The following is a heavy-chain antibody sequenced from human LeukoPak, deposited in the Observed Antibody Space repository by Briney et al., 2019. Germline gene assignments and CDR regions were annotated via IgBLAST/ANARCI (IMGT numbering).Heavy chain of an antibody. Sequence: GGSLRLSCAASGFTFSSYGMHWFRQAPGKGLEWVAVISYDGSNKYYADSVKGRFTISRDNSKNTLYLQMNSLRAEDTAVYYCARDRGNNWFDPWGQGTLVTVSS. J-gene: IGHJ5*02. CDR3: ARDRGNNWFDP. V-gene: IGHV3-30*03. CDR2: ISYDGSNK. CDR1: GFTFSSYG. D-gene: IGHD6-13*01.